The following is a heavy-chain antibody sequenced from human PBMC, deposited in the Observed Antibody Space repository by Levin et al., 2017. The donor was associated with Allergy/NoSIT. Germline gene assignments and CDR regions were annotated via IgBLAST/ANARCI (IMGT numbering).Heavy chain of an antibody. Sequence: QPGGSLRLSCTASGFTFGDYAMSWFRQAPGKGLEWVGFIRSKAYGGTTEYAASVKGRFTISRDDSKSIAYLQMNSLKTEDTAVYYCTRSRRSGYDFWSGYYKPHWFDPWGQGTLVTVSS. CDR2: IRSKAYGGTT. CDR3: TRSRRSGYDFWSGYYKPHWFDP. CDR1: GFTFGDYA. D-gene: IGHD3-3*01. J-gene: IGHJ5*02. V-gene: IGHV3-49*03.